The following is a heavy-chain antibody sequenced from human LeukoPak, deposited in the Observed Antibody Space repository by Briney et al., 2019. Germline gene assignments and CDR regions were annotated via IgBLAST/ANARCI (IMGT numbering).Heavy chain of an antibody. CDR3: ARGRSSSFNWFDP. V-gene: IGHV4-30-2*01. J-gene: IGHJ5*02. D-gene: IGHD6-13*01. CDR2: INHSGST. CDR1: GGSISSGGYS. Sequence: KPSETLSLTCAVSGGSISSGGYSWSWIRQPPGKGLEWIGEINHSGSTNYNPSLKSRVTISVDTSKNQFSLKLSSVTAADTAVYYCARGRSSSFNWFDPWGQGTLVTVSS.